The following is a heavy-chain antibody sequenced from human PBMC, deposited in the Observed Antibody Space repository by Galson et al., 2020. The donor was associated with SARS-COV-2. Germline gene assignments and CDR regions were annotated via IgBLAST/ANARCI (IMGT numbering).Heavy chain of an antibody. V-gene: IGHV3-30*03. Sequence: GESLKISCAASGFIFSDFGMHWVRQAPGKGLEWVAVISYDGGDKYYVDSVKGRFTISRDNSKNTLYLQMNSLGAEDTAVYYCAVIASPPDGFDIWGQGTMVTVSS. CDR2: ISYDGGDK. D-gene: IGHD2-21*01. CDR3: AVIASPPDGFDI. CDR1: GFIFSDFG. J-gene: IGHJ3*02.